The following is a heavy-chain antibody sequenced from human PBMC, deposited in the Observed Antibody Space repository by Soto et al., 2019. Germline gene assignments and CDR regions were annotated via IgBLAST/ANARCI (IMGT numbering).Heavy chain of an antibody. V-gene: IGHV4-4*07. D-gene: IGHD1-1*01. Sequence: QVQLQESGPGLVKPSETMSLTCTVSGGSISDYYWSWIRQPADKGLEWIGRIYVSGSTDYNPSLKIRVTMSADTSKNLFSLRLTSVTAADTAVYFCAKDRGYNSQFVYYYGLAVWGQGNRVTFSS. CDR3: AKDRGYNSQFVYYYGLAV. CDR2: IYVSGST. CDR1: GGSISDYY. J-gene: IGHJ6*01.